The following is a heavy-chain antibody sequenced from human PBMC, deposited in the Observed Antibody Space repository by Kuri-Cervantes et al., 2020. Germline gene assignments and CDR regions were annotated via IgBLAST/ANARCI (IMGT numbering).Heavy chain of an antibody. CDR1: GFTLSSFA. V-gene: IGHV3-21*01. CDR2: ISSRSSYI. D-gene: IGHD3-10*01. CDR3: AREGSSMVWGVMRYYYGIDV. Sequence: GGSLRPPCAPSGFTLSSFAMSWVRQAPGKGLEWVSSISSRSSYIYYADSVKGRFTISRDNAKTSLYLQMNSLRAEDTAVYYCAREGSSMVWGVMRYYYGIDVWGQGTTVTVSS. J-gene: IGHJ6*02.